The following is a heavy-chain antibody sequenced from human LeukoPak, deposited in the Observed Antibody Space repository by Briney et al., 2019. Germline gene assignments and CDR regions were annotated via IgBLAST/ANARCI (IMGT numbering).Heavy chain of an antibody. CDR1: GFTFSSYA. Sequence: GRSLRLSCAASGFTFSSYAMHWVRQAPGKGLEWVAVISYDGSNKYYADSVKGRFTISRDNSKNTLYLQMNSLRAEDMAVYYCARGSGVWGSYRYTVDYWGQGTLVTVSS. CDR2: ISYDGSNK. CDR3: ARGSGVWGSYRYTVDY. V-gene: IGHV3-30-3*01. J-gene: IGHJ4*02. D-gene: IGHD3-16*02.